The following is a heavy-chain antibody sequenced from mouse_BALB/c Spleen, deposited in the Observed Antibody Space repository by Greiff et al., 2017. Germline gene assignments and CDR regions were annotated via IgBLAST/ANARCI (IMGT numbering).Heavy chain of an antibody. Sequence: EVQVVESGGGLVQPGGSLKLSCAASGFTFSSYTMSWVRQTPEKRLEWVAYISNGGGSTYYPDTVKGRFTISRDNAKNTLYLQMSSLKSEDTAMYYCARQGLPITTVVEGFAYWGQGTLVTVSA. J-gene: IGHJ3*01. D-gene: IGHD1-1*01. CDR2: ISNGGGST. V-gene: IGHV5-12-2*01. CDR3: ARQGLPITTVVEGFAY. CDR1: GFTFSSYT.